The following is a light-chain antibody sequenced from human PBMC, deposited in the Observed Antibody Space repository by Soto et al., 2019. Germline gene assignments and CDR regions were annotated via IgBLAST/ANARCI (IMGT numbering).Light chain of an antibody. CDR2: GAS. V-gene: IGKV3-15*01. CDR3: QQYNNWPT. Sequence: EIVMTQSPATLSVSPGERATLSCRASQSVNSNLAWYQQKPGQAPRPLIYGASTRATRIPGRFSGSGSGTAFTLISSCLPSEDFAVYYCQQYNNWPTFGPGTKVDIK. CDR1: QSVNSN. J-gene: IGKJ3*01.